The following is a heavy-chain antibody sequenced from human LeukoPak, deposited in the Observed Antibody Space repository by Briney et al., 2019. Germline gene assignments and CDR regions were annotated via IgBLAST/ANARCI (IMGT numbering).Heavy chain of an antibody. D-gene: IGHD1-26*01. J-gene: IGHJ4*02. CDR3: ARGYRRELLFDY. V-gene: IGHV3-21*01. Sequence: PGGSLRLSCAASGFTFSSYSMNWVRQAPGKGLEWVSSISSSSSYIYYADSVKGRFTFSRDNAKNSLYLQMNSLRAEDTAVYYCARGYRRELLFDYWGQGTLVTVSS. CDR1: GFTFSSYS. CDR2: ISSSSSYI.